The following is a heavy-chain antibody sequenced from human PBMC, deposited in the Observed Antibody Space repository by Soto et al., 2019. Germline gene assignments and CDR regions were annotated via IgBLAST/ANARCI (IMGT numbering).Heavy chain of an antibody. CDR3: AKGSAPNPPHLFDP. CDR1: GVTFGNHA. D-gene: IGHD6-13*01. CDR2: ISNSGGET. J-gene: IGHJ5*02. Sequence: EVQLSESGGGPVQPGGSLRLSCAASGVTFGNHAMSWVRQAPGRGLEWVSAISNSGGETYYADSVKGRFTISRDNSQNTPFLQMNSLRAEEKAVYYCAKGSAPNPPHLFDPWGQGTLVTVSS. V-gene: IGHV3-23*01.